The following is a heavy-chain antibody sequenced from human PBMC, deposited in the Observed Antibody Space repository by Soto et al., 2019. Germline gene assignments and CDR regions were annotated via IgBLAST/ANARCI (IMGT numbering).Heavy chain of an antibody. CDR2: IYHSGST. V-gene: IGHV4-4*02. Sequence: SETLSLTCAVSGGSISSSNWWSWVRQPPGKGLEWIGEIYHSGSTNYNPSLKSRVTISVDESKNQFSLKLSSVTAADTAVYYCARSSGYKEYYYYGMDVWGQGTTVTVSS. CDR3: ARSSGYKEYYYYGMDV. J-gene: IGHJ6*02. D-gene: IGHD5-12*01. CDR1: GGSISSSNW.